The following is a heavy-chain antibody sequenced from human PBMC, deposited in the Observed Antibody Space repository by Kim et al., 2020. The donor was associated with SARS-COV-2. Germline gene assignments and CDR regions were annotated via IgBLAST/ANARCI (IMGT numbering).Heavy chain of an antibody. CDR2: ISYDGSNK. Sequence: GGSLRLSCAASGFTFSSYGMHWVRQAPGKGLEWVAVISYDGSNKYYADSVKGRFNISRDNSKNTLYLQMNSLRAEDTAVYYCAKDMYYYGSGRGGDYYYGMDVWGQGTTVTVSS. CDR3: AKDMYYYGSGRGGDYYYGMDV. V-gene: IGHV3-30*18. J-gene: IGHJ6*02. D-gene: IGHD3-10*01. CDR1: GFTFSSYG.